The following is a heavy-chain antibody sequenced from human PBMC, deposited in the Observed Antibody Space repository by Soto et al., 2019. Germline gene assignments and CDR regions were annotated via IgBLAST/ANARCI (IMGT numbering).Heavy chain of an antibody. CDR1: GFTFSSYW. CDR3: ASGSGTGRDAFDI. Sequence: EVQLVESGGGLVQPGGSLRLSCAASGFTFSSYWMSWVRQAPGKGLEWVANIKQDGSEKYYVDSVKGRFTISRDNAKNSLYLQMNRLRAEDTAVYYCASGSGTGRDAFDIWGQGTMVTVSS. CDR2: IKQDGSEK. D-gene: IGHD1-1*01. V-gene: IGHV3-7*01. J-gene: IGHJ3*02.